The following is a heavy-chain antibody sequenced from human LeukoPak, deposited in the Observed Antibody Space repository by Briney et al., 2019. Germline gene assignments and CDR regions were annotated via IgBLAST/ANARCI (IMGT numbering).Heavy chain of an antibody. D-gene: IGHD3-22*01. CDR3: AGDREYYYDSSGYYPFS. CDR2: INPSGGST. J-gene: IGHJ5*02. Sequence: ASVKVSCKASGYTFTSYYMHWVRQAPGQGLEWMGIINPSGGSTSYAQKFQGRVTMTRDTSTSTVYMELSSLRSEDTAVYYCAGDREYYYDSSGYYPFSWGQGTLVTVSS. CDR1: GYTFTSYY. V-gene: IGHV1-46*01.